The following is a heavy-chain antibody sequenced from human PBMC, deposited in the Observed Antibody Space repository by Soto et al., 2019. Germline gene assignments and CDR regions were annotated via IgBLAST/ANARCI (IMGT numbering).Heavy chain of an antibody. CDR1: GFNVSGDS. Sequence: GGSLRLSCAVSGFNVSGDSMSWGRQAPGKGLEWVAFISRDATYRYYTDSVKGRFTISTDNAKDSLYLQMNSLRGEDTAVYFCARGRGAGGGGTVFVYWGQGTLVTVSS. CDR2: ISRDATYR. J-gene: IGHJ4*01. V-gene: IGHV3-21*01. D-gene: IGHD3-16*01. CDR3: ARGRGAGGGGTVFVY.